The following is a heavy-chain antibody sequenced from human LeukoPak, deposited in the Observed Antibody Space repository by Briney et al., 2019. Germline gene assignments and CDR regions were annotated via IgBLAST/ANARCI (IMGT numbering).Heavy chain of an antibody. J-gene: IGHJ4*02. CDR1: GGTFSSYA. D-gene: IGHD6-13*01. Sequence: SVKVSCKASGGTFSSYAISWVRQAPGQGLEWMGGIIPIFGTANYAQKFQGRVTITADESTSTAYMELSSLRSEDTAVYYCAVGATERQLVVFDYWSQGTLVTVSS. CDR2: IIPIFGTA. CDR3: AVGATERQLVVFDY. V-gene: IGHV1-69*13.